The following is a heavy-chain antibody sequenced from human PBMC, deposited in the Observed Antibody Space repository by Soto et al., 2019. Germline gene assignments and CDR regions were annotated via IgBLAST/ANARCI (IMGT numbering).Heavy chain of an antibody. J-gene: IGHJ6*03. CDR1: GFTFSSYW. V-gene: IGHV3-7*01. CDR3: ARVGFPAAPDYYYYYYMDV. Sequence: GESLKISCAASGFTFSSYWMSWVRQAPGKGLEWVANIKQDGSEKYYVDSVKGRFTISRDNAKNSLYLQMNSLRAEDTAVYYCARVGFPAAPDYYYYYYMDVWGKGTTVTVSS. D-gene: IGHD2-2*01. CDR2: IKQDGSEK.